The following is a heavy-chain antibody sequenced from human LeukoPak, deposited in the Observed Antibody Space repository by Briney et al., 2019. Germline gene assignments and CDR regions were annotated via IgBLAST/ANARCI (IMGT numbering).Heavy chain of an antibody. Sequence: SETLSLTCTVSGGSISTYYWSWIRQPPGKGLEWIAYIYNSGSTNSNPSLKSRVTISVDTSKNQFSLRLSSVTAGDTAVYYCARIYYDSGAYYRRAFDIWGQGTMVSVSS. D-gene: IGHD3-22*01. CDR2: IYNSGST. CDR3: ARIYYDSGAYYRRAFDI. V-gene: IGHV4-59*01. J-gene: IGHJ3*02. CDR1: GGSISTYY.